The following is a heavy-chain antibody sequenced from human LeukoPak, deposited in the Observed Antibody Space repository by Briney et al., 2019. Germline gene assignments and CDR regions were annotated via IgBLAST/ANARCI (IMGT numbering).Heavy chain of an antibody. CDR1: GYTFTSYD. J-gene: IGHJ6*03. Sequence: ASVKVSCKASGYTFTSYDINWVRQATGQGLEWMGWMNPNSGNTGYAQKFQGRVTMTRNTSISTANMELSSLRSEDTAVYYCASLSTVSSGYYYYYYMDVWGKGTTVTVSS. CDR2: MNPNSGNT. CDR3: ASLSTVSSGYYYYYYMDV. D-gene: IGHD6-19*01. V-gene: IGHV1-8*01.